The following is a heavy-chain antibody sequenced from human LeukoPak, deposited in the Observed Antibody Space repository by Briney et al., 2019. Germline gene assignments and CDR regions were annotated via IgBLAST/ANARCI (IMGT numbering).Heavy chain of an antibody. CDR2: RYITGST. J-gene: IGHJ2*01. Sequence: SETLSLTCTVSGDSIRSYYWSWIRQAPGKGLEWIGYRYITGSTNYNPSLKSRVTISLATSKNQFSLQLRSVTAADTAVYYCARFTTVVPAFWYFDLWGRGTLVTVSS. V-gene: IGHV4-4*08. CDR3: ARFTTVVPAFWYFDL. CDR1: GDSIRSYY. D-gene: IGHD4-23*01.